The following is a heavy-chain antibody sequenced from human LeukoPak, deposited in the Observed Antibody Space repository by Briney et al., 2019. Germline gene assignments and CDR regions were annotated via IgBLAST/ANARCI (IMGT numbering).Heavy chain of an antibody. D-gene: IGHD1-26*01. V-gene: IGHV3-30*18. CDR2: MLYDGSKK. Sequence: PGRSLRLSCAASGFSFRTYGMHWVRQAPGKGLEWVADMLYDGSKKHYADSVKGRFTISRDNSKNTLYLQMNSLRAEDTAVYYCAKEGYSYGEMGHWGQGTLVTVSS. CDR3: AKEGYSYGEMGH. CDR1: GFSFRTYG. J-gene: IGHJ4*02.